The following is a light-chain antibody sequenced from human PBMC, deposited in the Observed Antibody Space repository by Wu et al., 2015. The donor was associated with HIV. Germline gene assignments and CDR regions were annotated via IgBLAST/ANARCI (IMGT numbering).Light chain of an antibody. Sequence: EIVMTQSPATLSVSPGDRATLSCRASQSLSSNLAWYQQKPGQAPRLLIYGASTRATGVPDRFSGSGSGTEFTLTISSLRSEDFAVYYCQQYNNWLRTFGQGTVVEIK. CDR1: QSLSSN. J-gene: IGKJ1*01. CDR3: QQYNNWLRT. CDR2: GAS. V-gene: IGKV3-15*01.